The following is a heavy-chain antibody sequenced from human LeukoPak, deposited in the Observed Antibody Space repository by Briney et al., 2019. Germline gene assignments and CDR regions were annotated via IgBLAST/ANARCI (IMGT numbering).Heavy chain of an antibody. CDR2: ISGSGGST. D-gene: IGHD3-22*01. CDR3: AKPRYYYYDSSGYYYVPFDY. J-gene: IGHJ4*02. Sequence: GGSLRLSCVASGFTLSEYYMSWIRQAPGKGLEWVSAISGSGGSTYYADSVKGRFTISRDNSKNTLYLQMNSLRAEDTAVYYCAKPRYYYYDSSGYYYVPFDYWGQGTLVTVSS. CDR1: GFTLSEYY. V-gene: IGHV3-23*01.